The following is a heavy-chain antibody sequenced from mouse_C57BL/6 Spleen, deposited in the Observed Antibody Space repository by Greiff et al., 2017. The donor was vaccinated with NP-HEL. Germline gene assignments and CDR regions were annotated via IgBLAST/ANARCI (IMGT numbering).Heavy chain of an antibody. J-gene: IGHJ2*01. Sequence: QVQLKQSGAELVRPGTSVKVSCKASGYAFTNYLIEWVKQRPGQGLEWIGVINPGSGGTNYNEKFKGKATLTADKSSSTAYMQLSSLTSEDSAVYFCARRSLLLYYFDYWGQGTTLTVSS. CDR2: INPGSGGT. D-gene: IGHD2-1*01. CDR1: GYAFTNYL. V-gene: IGHV1-54*01. CDR3: ARRSLLLYYFDY.